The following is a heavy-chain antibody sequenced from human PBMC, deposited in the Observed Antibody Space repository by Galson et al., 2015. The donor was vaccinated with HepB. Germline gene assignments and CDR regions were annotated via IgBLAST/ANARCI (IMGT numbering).Heavy chain of an antibody. CDR2: TYYRSKWYN. J-gene: IGHJ6*02. D-gene: IGHD6-19*01. CDR1: GDSVSSNSAA. Sequence: CAISGDSVSSNSAAWNWISQSPSRGLEWLGRTYYRSKWYNNYAVSVKSRITINPDTSKNQFSLQLNSVTPEDTAVYYCAREVGYSSGWYQGYYYGMDVWGQGTTVTVSS. CDR3: AREVGYSSGWYQGYYYGMDV. V-gene: IGHV6-1*01.